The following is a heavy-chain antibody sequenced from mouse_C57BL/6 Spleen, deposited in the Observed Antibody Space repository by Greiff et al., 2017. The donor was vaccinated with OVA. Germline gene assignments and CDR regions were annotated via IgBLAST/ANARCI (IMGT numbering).Heavy chain of an antibody. CDR3: ARYGSSCFDY. D-gene: IGHD1-1*01. J-gene: IGHJ2*01. CDR2: IHPNSGST. Sequence: QVQLQQSGAELVKPGASVKLSCKASGYTFTSYWMHWVKQRPGQGLEWIGMIHPNSGSTNYNEKFKSKATLTVDKSSSTAYMQLSSLTSEESAVYYCARYGSSCFDYWGQGTTLTVSS. V-gene: IGHV1-64*01. CDR1: GYTFTSYW.